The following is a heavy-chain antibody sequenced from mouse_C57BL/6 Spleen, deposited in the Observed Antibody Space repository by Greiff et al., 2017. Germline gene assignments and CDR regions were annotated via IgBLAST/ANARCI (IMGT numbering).Heavy chain of an antibody. CDR3: ARMIYYGYDDAMDY. CDR1: GYTFTSYT. Sequence: VQLQQSGAELARPGASVKMSCKASGYTFTSYTMHWVKQRPGQGLEWIGYINPSSGYTKYNQKFKDKATLTADQSSSTAYMQLSSLTSEDSAVYYCARMIYYGYDDAMDYWGQGTSVTVSS. CDR2: INPSSGYT. J-gene: IGHJ4*01. D-gene: IGHD2-2*01. V-gene: IGHV1-4*01.